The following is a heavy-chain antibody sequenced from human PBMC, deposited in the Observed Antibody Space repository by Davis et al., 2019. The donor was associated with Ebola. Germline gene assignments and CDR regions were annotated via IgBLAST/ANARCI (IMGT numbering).Heavy chain of an antibody. Sequence: AASVKVSCKASGGTFSSYAINWVRQAPGQGLEWMGWITTYNGNTNYAQKLQGRVTMTTDTSTSTAYMELRSLRSDDTAVYYCAREAGDCSGGSCYSLGYFDYWGQGTLVTVSS. CDR2: ITTYNGNT. CDR1: GGTFSSYA. CDR3: AREAGDCSGGSCYSLGYFDY. J-gene: IGHJ4*02. D-gene: IGHD2-15*01. V-gene: IGHV1-18*01.